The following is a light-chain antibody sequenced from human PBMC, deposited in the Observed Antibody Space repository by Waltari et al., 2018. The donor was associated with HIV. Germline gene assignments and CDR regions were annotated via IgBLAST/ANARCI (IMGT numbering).Light chain of an antibody. V-gene: IGLV2-14*03. CDR1: SSDIGALDY. Sequence: QSALAQPASVSGSPGQSITISCTGTSSDIGALDYVSWYQHHPGQAPKIIIYGVNERPSGISHRFSASKSGNPASLTISGLQSEDEADYHCSSYTTSTSYVFGTGTKVTVL. J-gene: IGLJ1*01. CDR3: SSYTTSTSYV. CDR2: GVN.